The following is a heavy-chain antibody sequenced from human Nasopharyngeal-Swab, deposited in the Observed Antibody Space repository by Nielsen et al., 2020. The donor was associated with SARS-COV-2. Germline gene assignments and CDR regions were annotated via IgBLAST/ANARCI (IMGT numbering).Heavy chain of an antibody. CDR3: TRGGYGDYGLYYFDY. CDR1: GFTFGDYA. Sequence: GESLKISWTASGFTFGDYAMSWVRQAPGKGLEWVGFIRSKAYGGTTEYAASVKGRFTISRDDSKSIAYLQMNSLKTEDTAVYYCTRGGYGDYGLYYFDYWGQGTLVTVSS. V-gene: IGHV3-49*04. CDR2: IRSKAYGGTT. D-gene: IGHD4-17*01. J-gene: IGHJ4*02.